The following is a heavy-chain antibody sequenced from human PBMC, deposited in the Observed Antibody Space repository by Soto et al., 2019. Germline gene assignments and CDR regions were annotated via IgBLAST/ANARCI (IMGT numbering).Heavy chain of an antibody. CDR2: IKEDGGER. CDR1: GFTFSNYW. V-gene: IGHV3-7*05. Sequence: EVQLVKSGGGLVQPGGSLRLSCAASGFTFSNYWMTWVRQAPGKGLEWVANIKEDGGERNYVDSLKGRFTISRDNAKNSLYLQMNSLRAEDTAVYYCARAGSENDNWGQGTLVTVSS. CDR3: ARAGSENDN. D-gene: IGHD3-10*01. J-gene: IGHJ4*01.